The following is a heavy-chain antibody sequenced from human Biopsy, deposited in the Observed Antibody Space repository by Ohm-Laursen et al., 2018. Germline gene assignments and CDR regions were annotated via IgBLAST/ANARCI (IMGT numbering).Heavy chain of an antibody. J-gene: IGHJ4*02. V-gene: IGHV1-18*01. Sequence: ASVTASCMPSGYTLTSYGISWVRQAPGHRLEWMGGINTYNGNTNYAQNLQARVTMTTDTSPSTAYMDRRSLRSDDTAVYYCARERGGYKRTDYWGQGTLVTVSS. CDR3: ARERGGYKRTDY. CDR2: INTYNGNT. D-gene: IGHD5-24*01. CDR1: GYTLTSYG.